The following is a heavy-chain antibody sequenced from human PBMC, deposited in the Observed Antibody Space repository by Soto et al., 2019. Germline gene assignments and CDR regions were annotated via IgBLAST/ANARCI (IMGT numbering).Heavy chain of an antibody. V-gene: IGHV3-30-3*01. CDR2: ISYDGSNK. D-gene: IGHD2-21*02. Sequence: QVQLVESGGGVVQPGRSLRLSCAASGFTFSSYAMHWVRQAPGKGLEWVAVISYDGSNKYYADCVKGRFTISRDNSKNTLYLQMNSLRAEDTAVYYCARDVTRSIVVVTAILDYWGQGTLVTVSS. CDR1: GFTFSSYA. CDR3: ARDVTRSIVVVTAILDY. J-gene: IGHJ4*02.